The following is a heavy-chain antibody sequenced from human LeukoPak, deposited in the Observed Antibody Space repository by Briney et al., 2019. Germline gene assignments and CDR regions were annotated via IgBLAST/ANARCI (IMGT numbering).Heavy chain of an antibody. Sequence: GGSLRLSCAASGFTFSSYEMNWVRQAPGKGLGWVSYISSSGSTIYYADSVKGRFTISRDNAKNSLYLQMNSLRAEDAAVYYCARALPLDAFDIWGQGTMVTVSS. V-gene: IGHV3-48*03. CDR3: ARALPLDAFDI. J-gene: IGHJ3*02. CDR1: GFTFSSYE. CDR2: ISSSGSTI. D-gene: IGHD1-14*01.